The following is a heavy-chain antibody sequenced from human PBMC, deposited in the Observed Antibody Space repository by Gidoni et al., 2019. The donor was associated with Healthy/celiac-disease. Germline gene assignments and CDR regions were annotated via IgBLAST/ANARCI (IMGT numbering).Heavy chain of an antibody. D-gene: IGHD3-3*01. J-gene: IGHJ6*02. CDR1: GFTFRRYA. Sequence: EVQLLESGGGLVQPGGSLRLSCAASGFTFRRYAMSWVRQDPGKGLEWVSAISGSVGSTYYADSVKGRFTISRDNSKNTLYLQMNSLRAEDTAVYYCAKGFLEWLPQNYYYYGMDVWGQGTTVTVSS. V-gene: IGHV3-23*01. CDR3: AKGFLEWLPQNYYYYGMDV. CDR2: ISGSVGST.